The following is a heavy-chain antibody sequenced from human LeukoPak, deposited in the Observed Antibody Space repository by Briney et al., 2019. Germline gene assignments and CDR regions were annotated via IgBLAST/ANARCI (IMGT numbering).Heavy chain of an antibody. CDR3: ARLSLKVLEWSPTRGKETHYFDY. V-gene: IGHV4-34*01. CDR1: GGSFSGYY. D-gene: IGHD3-3*01. J-gene: IGHJ4*02. CDR2: INHSGST. Sequence: SETLSLTCAVYGGSFSGYYWSWIRQPPGKGLEWIGEINHSGSTNYNPSLKSRVTILEDKSKNQFSLKLSSVTAADTAVYYCARLSLKVLEWSPTRGKETHYFDYWGQGTLVTVSS.